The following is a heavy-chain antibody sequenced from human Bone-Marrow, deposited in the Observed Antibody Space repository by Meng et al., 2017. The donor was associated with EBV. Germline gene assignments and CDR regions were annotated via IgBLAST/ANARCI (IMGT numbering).Heavy chain of an antibody. V-gene: IGHV1-3*01. CDR2: INGGNGDT. Sequence: QVQLVHSGAEGKKPGASVKVSCKASGYTFSTYAIPWVRQAPGQRLEWMGWINGGNGDTKYSQKLQGRVTITRDTSASTAYMELRSLRSEDTAVYYCVRDSSGDSRNFDPWGQGTLVTVSS. CDR3: VRDSSGDSRNFDP. D-gene: IGHD3-22*01. J-gene: IGHJ5*02. CDR1: GYTFSTYA.